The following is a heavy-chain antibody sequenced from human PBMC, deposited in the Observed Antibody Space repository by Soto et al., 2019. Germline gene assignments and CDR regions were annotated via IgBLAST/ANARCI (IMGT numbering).Heavy chain of an antibody. CDR2: ISAYNGNT. V-gene: IGHV1-18*01. CDR1: GYTFTSYG. Sequence: ASVKVSCKASGYTFTSYGISWVRQAPGQGLEWMGWISAYNGNTNYAQKLQGRVTMTTDTSTSTAYMELRSLRSDDTAVYYCARDYGMVRGVIITSAWFDPWGQGTLVTVSS. J-gene: IGHJ5*02. CDR3: ARDYGMVRGVIITSAWFDP. D-gene: IGHD3-10*01.